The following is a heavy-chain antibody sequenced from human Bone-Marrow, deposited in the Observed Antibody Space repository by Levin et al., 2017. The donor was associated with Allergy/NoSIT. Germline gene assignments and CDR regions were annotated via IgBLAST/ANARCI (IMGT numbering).Heavy chain of an antibody. CDR2: TRNKANSYTT. CDR3: AGSGYSYGYVDY. D-gene: IGHD5-18*01. Sequence: TGGSLRLSCAASGFTFSDHYMDWVRQAPGKGLEWVGRTRNKANSYTTEYAASVKGRFTISRDDSKNSLYLQMNSLKTEDTAVYYCAGSGYSYGYVDYWGQGTLVTVSS. V-gene: IGHV3-72*01. CDR1: GFTFSDHY. J-gene: IGHJ4*02.